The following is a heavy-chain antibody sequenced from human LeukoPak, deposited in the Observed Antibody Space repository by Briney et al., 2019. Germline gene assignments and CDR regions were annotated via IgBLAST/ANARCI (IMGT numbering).Heavy chain of an antibody. V-gene: IGHV4-39*07. J-gene: IGHJ4*02. CDR2: INHSGST. CDR3: ARGVNYYESSGYI. Sequence: PSETLSLTCTVSGGSISSSSYYWSWIRQPPGKGLEWIGEINHSGSTNYNPSLKSRVTISVDTSKNQFSLKLSSVTAADTAVYYCARGVNYYESSGYIWGQGTLVTVSS. D-gene: IGHD3-22*01. CDR1: GGSISSSSYY.